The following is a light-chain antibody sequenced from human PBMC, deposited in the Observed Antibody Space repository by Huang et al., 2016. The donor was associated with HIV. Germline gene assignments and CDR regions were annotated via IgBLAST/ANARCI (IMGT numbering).Light chain of an antibody. J-gene: IGKJ3*01. Sequence: IQLTQSPSSLSASVGDRVTIPCRASQGIGRYLVWYQQKPGKAPKRLIDAASTLQSGVPSRFSGSGSGTDFTLTIISLQPEDFATYYCQQLKTYPLTFGPGTQVDIK. CDR3: QQLKTYPLT. CDR2: AAS. CDR1: QGIGRY. V-gene: IGKV1-9*01.